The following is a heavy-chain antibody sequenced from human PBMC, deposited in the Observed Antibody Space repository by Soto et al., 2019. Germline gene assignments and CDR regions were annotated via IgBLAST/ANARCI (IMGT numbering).Heavy chain of an antibody. J-gene: IGHJ5*02. V-gene: IGHV1-8*01. CDR1: GYTFTSHD. Sequence: QVQLVQSGAEVKKPGASVKVSCKASGYTFTSHDINWKRQATGQGLEWMGWMNPHSGHTNYAQKFQGRVTMTRDTSISTAYMELTSLRSEDTAVYYCASDMSTTWGQGTLVTVSS. CDR3: ASDMSTT. D-gene: IGHD2-2*01. CDR2: MNPHSGHT.